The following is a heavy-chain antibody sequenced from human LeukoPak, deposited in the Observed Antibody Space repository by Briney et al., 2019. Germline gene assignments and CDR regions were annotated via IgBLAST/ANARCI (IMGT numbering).Heavy chain of an antibody. Sequence: ASVKVSCKVSGYTLTELSMHWVRQAPGKGREWMGGFDPEDGETIYAQKFQGRVTMTEDTSTDTAYMELSSLRSEDTAVYYCATATACGGDCYYPFDPWGQGTLVTASS. CDR1: GYTLTELS. V-gene: IGHV1-24*01. CDR3: ATATACGGDCYYPFDP. J-gene: IGHJ5*02. CDR2: FDPEDGET. D-gene: IGHD2-21*01.